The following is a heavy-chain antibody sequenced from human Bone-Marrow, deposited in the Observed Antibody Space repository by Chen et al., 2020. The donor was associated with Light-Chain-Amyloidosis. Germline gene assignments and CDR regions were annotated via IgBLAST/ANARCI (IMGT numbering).Heavy chain of an antibody. Sequence: VQLVQSGAEVKRTGASVKVSCKVSGYIFTGYYIHWVRQAPGQGLEWMGWINLNSGATMYSQKIQGRVTMTRDTSISTAYMELSRLRSDDTAVYYCARDKVSTIGNFDYWGQGTLVIVSS. J-gene: IGHJ4*02. V-gene: IGHV1-2*02. CDR1: GYIFTGYY. CDR3: ARDKVSTIGNFDY. CDR2: INLNSGAT. D-gene: IGHD1-1*01.